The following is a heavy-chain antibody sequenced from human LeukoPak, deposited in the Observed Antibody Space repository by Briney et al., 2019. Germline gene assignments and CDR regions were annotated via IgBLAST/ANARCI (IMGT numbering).Heavy chain of an antibody. V-gene: IGHV3-23*01. CDR3: AKDPYYYDSSGFP. Sequence: GGSLRLSCAASGCTFSSYAMSWGRQAPGKGLEWVSAISGSGGSTYYADSVKGRFTISRDNSKNTLCLQMNSLRAEDTAVYYCAKDPYYYDSSGFPWGQGTLVTVSS. D-gene: IGHD3-22*01. CDR1: GCTFSSYA. J-gene: IGHJ5*02. CDR2: ISGSGGST.